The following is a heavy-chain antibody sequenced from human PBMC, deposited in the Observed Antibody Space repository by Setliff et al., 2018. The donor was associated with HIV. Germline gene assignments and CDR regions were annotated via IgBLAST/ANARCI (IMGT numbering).Heavy chain of an antibody. J-gene: IGHJ3*02. D-gene: IGHD3-16*01. CDR3: AREAPLYALGGFDM. CDR2: INGYSGKT. Sequence: ASVKVSCKTSGYTFSNFGFSWVRQAPGQGLEWLGYINGYSGKTHFSPRLQGRLTMTTDKSTHTVYLELRSLESDDTAIYYCAREAPLYALGGFDMWGLGTLVTVSS. V-gene: IGHV1-18*01. CDR1: GYTFSNFG.